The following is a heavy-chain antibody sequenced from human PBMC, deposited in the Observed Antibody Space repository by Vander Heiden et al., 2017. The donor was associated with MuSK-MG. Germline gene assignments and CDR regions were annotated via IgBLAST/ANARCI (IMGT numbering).Heavy chain of an antibody. CDR3: AKDHSGWYGYFDY. CDR1: GFTFSNYA. CDR2: ISGSAGST. J-gene: IGHJ4*02. V-gene: IGHV3-23*01. D-gene: IGHD6-19*01. Sequence: EVQLLESGGGLAQPGGSLRLPCAASGFTFSNYAMSWVRQAPGKGLEWVSGISGSAGSTYYADSVKGRFTVSRDNSKNMVYLQMNSLRAEDTAIYYCAKDHSGWYGYFDYWGQGTLVTVSS.